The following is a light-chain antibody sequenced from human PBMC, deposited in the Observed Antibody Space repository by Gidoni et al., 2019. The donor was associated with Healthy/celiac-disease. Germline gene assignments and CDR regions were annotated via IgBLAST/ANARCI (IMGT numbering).Light chain of an antibody. CDR2: DAS. J-gene: IGKJ2*01. Sequence: DIVLTQSPATLSLSPGERATLSCRASQSVSSYLAWYQQKPGQAPRLLIYDASNRATGIPARFSGSGSGTDFTLTISSLEPEDFAVYYCQQRSNPYTFGQGTKLEIQ. CDR3: QQRSNPYT. CDR1: QSVSSY. V-gene: IGKV3-11*01.